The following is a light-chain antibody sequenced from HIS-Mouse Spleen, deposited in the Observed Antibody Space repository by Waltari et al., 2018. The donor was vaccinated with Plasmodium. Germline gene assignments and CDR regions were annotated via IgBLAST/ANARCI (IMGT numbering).Light chain of an antibody. Sequence: SYELTQPPSVSVSPGQTARITCSGDALPKKSAYWYQQKSGQAPVLGNYEDSKRPSGIPERFSGSSSGTMATLTISGAQVEDEADYYCYSTDSSGNHRVFGGGTKLTVL. J-gene: IGLJ3*02. V-gene: IGLV3-10*01. CDR2: EDS. CDR3: YSTDSSGNHRV. CDR1: ALPKKS.